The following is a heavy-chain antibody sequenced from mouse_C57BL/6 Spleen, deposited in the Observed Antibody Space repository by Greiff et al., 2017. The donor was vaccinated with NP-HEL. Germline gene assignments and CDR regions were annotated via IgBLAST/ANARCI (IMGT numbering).Heavy chain of an antibody. D-gene: IGHD2-3*01. Sequence: VQLQQSGPELVKPGASVKISCKASGYTFTDYYMNWVKQSHGKSLEWIGDINPNNGGTSYNQKFKGKATLTVDKSSSTAYMELRSLTSEDSAVYYCATPYDGYRAWFAYWGQGTLVTVSA. CDR2: INPNNGGT. J-gene: IGHJ3*01. V-gene: IGHV1-26*01. CDR3: ATPYDGYRAWFAY. CDR1: GYTFTDYY.